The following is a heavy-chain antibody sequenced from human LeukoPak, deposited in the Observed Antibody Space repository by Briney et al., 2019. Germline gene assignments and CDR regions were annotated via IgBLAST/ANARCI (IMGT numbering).Heavy chain of an antibody. D-gene: IGHD3/OR15-3a*01. Sequence: SETLSLTCTVSSGPISSYYRSWIRQPPGKGLEWIGYISYSGSTNYNPSLKSRVAISVDMSKNQFSLKLSSVTAADTAVYYCAREADFWTGYYQGFDYWGQGTLVTVSS. J-gene: IGHJ4*02. CDR2: ISYSGST. CDR1: SGPISSYY. V-gene: IGHV4-59*01. CDR3: AREADFWTGYYQGFDY.